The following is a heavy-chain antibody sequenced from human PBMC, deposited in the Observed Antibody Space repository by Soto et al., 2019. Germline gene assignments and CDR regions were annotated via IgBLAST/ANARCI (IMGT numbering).Heavy chain of an antibody. CDR1: GFTFSRYW. D-gene: IGHD5-18*01. CDR2: IKQDGTEK. J-gene: IGHJ3*02. CDR3: ARGDTPMITGMDSFDI. Sequence: LRLSCAASGFTFSRYWMNWVRQAPGKGLEWVANIKQDGTEKNYVDSVKGRFTISRDNARNSLYLQMDSLRAEDTAVYFCARGDTPMITGMDSFDIWGQGTMVT. V-gene: IGHV3-7*01.